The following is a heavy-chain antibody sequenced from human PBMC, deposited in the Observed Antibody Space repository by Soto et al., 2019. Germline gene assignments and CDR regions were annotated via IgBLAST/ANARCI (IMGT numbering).Heavy chain of an antibody. D-gene: IGHD6-13*01. CDR3: ARDLGIAAAGAPTELDY. J-gene: IGHJ4*02. CDR2: TYYRSKWYN. Sequence: SQTLSLTCAISGDSVSSNSAAWNWIRQSPSRGLEWLGRTYYRSKWYNDYAVSVKSRITINPDTSKNQFSLQLNSVTPEDTAVYYCARDLGIAAAGAPTELDYWGQGTLVTVSS. V-gene: IGHV6-1*01. CDR1: GDSVSSNSAA.